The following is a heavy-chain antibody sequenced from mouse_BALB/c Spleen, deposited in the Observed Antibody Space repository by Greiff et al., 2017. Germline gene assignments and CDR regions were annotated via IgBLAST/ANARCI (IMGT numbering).Heavy chain of an antibody. D-gene: IGHD2-1*01. J-gene: IGHJ4*01. CDR1: GYSITSDYA. Sequence: EVQLVESGPGLVKPSQSLSLTCTVTGYSITSDYAWNWIRQFPGNKLEWMGYISYSGSTSYNPSLKSRISITRDTSKNQFFLQLNSVTTEDTATYYCARCSLLFYAMDYWGQGTSVTVSS. V-gene: IGHV3-2*02. CDR3: ARCSLLFYAMDY. CDR2: ISYSGST.